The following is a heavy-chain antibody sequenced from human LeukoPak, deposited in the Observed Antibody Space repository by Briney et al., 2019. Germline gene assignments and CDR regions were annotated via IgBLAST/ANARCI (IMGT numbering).Heavy chain of an antibody. Sequence: PSETLSLTCAVYGGSFSGYYWSWIRQPPGKGLEWIGEINHSGSTNYNPSLKSRVTISVDTSKNQFSLKLSSVTAADTAVYYCARASRPPHADGYNFISPKRKYGMDVWGQGTTVTVSS. CDR3: ARASRPPHADGYNFISPKRKYGMDV. D-gene: IGHD5-24*01. V-gene: IGHV4-34*01. CDR2: INHSGST. CDR1: GGSFSGYY. J-gene: IGHJ6*02.